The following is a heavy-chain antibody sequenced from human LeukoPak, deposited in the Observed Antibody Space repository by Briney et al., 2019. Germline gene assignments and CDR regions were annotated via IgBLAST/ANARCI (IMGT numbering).Heavy chain of an antibody. D-gene: IGHD5-18*01. Sequence: GRSLRLSCAASGFTFDDYAMHWVRQAPGKGLEWVSGISWNSGGIGYADSVKGRFTISRDNAKNSLYLQMNRLRAEDMALYFCAKDIGYSYGYGLDYWGQGTLVTVSS. CDR1: GFTFDDYA. CDR3: AKDIGYSYGYGLDY. CDR2: ISWNSGGI. V-gene: IGHV3-9*03. J-gene: IGHJ4*02.